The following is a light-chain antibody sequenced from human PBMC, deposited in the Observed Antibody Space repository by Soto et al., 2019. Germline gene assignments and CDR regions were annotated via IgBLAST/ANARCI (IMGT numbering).Light chain of an antibody. CDR1: GSDVGAYNY. Sequence: QSVLTQPASVSGSPGHSITISCTGTGSDVGAYNYVSWYQQCPGKAPKLIIYDVVNRPSGVSNRFSGSKSGNTAALIIFGLQAEDEADYYCCSYTSSSTYVFGTGTKLTVL. CDR3: CSYTSSSTYV. CDR2: DVV. V-gene: IGLV2-14*01. J-gene: IGLJ1*01.